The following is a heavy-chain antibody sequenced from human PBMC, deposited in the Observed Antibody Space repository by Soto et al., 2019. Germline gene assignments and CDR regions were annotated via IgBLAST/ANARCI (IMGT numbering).Heavy chain of an antibody. Sequence: QVQLVESGGGVVQPGRSLRLSCAASGFTFSSYAMHWVRQAPGKGLEWVAVISYDGSNKYYADSVKGRFTISRDNSKNTLYLQMNSLRAEDTAVYYCSREGLVGAPDYWGQGTLVTVSS. CDR3: SREGLVGAPDY. CDR1: GFTFSSYA. J-gene: IGHJ4*02. CDR2: ISYDGSNK. D-gene: IGHD1-26*01. V-gene: IGHV3-30-3*01.